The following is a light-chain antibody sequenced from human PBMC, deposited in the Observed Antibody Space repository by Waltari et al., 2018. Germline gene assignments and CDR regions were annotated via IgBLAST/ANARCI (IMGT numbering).Light chain of an antibody. CDR2: DVS. V-gene: IGLV2-14*01. J-gene: IGLJ3*02. Sequence: QSALTQPASVSGSPGQSITTSCTGTSSDVGAYNFDSWYQQHPGKAPKLMIYDVSKRPSGVSNRFSGSKSGNTASLTISGLQPEDEADYYCSSYTSSTTWVFGGGTKLTVL. CDR1: SSDVGAYNF. CDR3: SSYTSSTTWV.